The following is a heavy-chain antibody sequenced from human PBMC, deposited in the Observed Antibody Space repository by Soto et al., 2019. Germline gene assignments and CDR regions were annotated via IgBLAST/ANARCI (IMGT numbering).Heavy chain of an antibody. V-gene: IGHV4-31*03. Sequence: SETLSLTCTVSGGSISSGDYNWSWIRQHPGKGLEWIVYICYSGSTYYNPSLKSRITISVDTSKNQFSLKLSSVTAADTAVYYCARDQYSGFQFHYWGQGTLVTVSS. D-gene: IGHD5-12*01. CDR1: GGSISSGDYN. CDR3: ARDQYSGFQFHY. CDR2: ICYSGST. J-gene: IGHJ4*02.